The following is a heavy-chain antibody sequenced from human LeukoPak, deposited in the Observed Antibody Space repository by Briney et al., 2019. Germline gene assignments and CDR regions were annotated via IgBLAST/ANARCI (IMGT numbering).Heavy chain of an antibody. Sequence: NPSETLSLTCTVSGGSISSGGYYWSWIRQPPGKGLEWIGYIYYSGSTNYNPSLKSRVTISVDTSKNQFSLKLSSVTAADTAVYYCARDFWGPGGVGSRWFDPWGQGTLVTVSS. CDR2: IYYSGST. D-gene: IGHD3-3*01. V-gene: IGHV4-61*08. CDR1: GGSISSGGYY. CDR3: ARDFWGPGGVGSRWFDP. J-gene: IGHJ5*02.